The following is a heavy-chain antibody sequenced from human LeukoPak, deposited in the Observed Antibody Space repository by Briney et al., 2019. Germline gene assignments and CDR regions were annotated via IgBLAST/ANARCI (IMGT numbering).Heavy chain of an antibody. CDR1: GLNFENYG. V-gene: IGHV3-33*01. D-gene: IGHD5-12*01. CDR3: AGGYSGYDLKIDY. CDR2: IWYDGSKD. J-gene: IGHJ4*02. Sequence: PGGSLRLPCVASGLNFENYGMHWVRQAPGKGLEWVAIIWYDGSKDYYADSVKGRFTISRDNSKNTLYLQMNSLSAEDTALYYCAGGYSGYDLKIDYWGQGTLVTVSS.